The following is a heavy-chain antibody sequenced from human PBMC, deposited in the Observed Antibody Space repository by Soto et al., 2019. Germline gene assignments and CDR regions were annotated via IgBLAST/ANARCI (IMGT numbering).Heavy chain of an antibody. D-gene: IGHD5-12*01. J-gene: IGHJ5*02. V-gene: IGHV3-30-3*01. Sequence: QVQLVESGGGVVQPGRSLRLSCAASGFTFSNYAMHWVRQAPGKGLEWVALISYDGSNKFYADSVKGRFTISRDNSKNTLYLQMNSLRAEDTAVYYCATGGCAYGGGWFDPWGQGTLVTVSS. CDR3: ATGGCAYGGGWFDP. CDR2: ISYDGSNK. CDR1: GFTFSNYA.